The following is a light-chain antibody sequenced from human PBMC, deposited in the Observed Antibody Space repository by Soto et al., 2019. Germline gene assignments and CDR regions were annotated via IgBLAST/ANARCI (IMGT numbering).Light chain of an antibody. V-gene: IGKV3-15*01. J-gene: IGKJ1*01. CDR2: GAS. CDR3: QQYNNWPPA. Sequence: EIVMTQSPDTLSVSPGEGATLSCRVSQSIRSNLAWYQQRPGRAPRLLMYGASTRADGIPARFTGSGSGTEFTLTISSLQSEDFAVYYCQQYNNWPPAFGQGTKVDIK. CDR1: QSIRSN.